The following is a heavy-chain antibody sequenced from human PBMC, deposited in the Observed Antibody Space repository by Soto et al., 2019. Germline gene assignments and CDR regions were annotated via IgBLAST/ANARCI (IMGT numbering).Heavy chain of an antibody. CDR2: INPATGAA. CDR3: ARGGGVGVAGSAAFDM. D-gene: IGHD3-3*01. CDR1: GYPVTAYY. V-gene: IGHV1-2*02. Sequence: QLHLVQSGAVVKKPGASVTVSCSASGYPVTAYYMHWVRQAPGRGLEWMGGINPATGAAKYTQTSPGRVTMTRETSTSTVFMELSGMTSEDAAVFFCARGGGVGVAGSAAFDMWGQGNLVTVSS. J-gene: IGHJ3*02.